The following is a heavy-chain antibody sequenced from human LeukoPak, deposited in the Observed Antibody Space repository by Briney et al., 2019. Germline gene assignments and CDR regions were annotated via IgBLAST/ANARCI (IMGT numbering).Heavy chain of an antibody. CDR1: GGSVSSAGYF. V-gene: IGHV4-30-2*01. D-gene: IGHD3-22*01. CDR3: ARNSGYYSYYYYYGMDV. Sequence: PSQTLSLTCTVSGGSVSSAGYFWTWIRQHPGKGLEWIGYIYHSGSTYYNPSLKSRVTISVDRSKNQFSLKLSSVTAADTAVYYCARNSGYYSYYYYYGMDVWGQGTTVTVSS. J-gene: IGHJ6*02. CDR2: IYHSGST.